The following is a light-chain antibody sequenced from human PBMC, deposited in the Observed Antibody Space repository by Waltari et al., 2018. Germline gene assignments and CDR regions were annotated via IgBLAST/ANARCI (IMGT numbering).Light chain of an antibody. Sequence: VILTQSPATLSLSPGERATLSCRASQSVSSYLAWYQQKPGQAPRLLIHSASSRATCIPDRFSGSGSGTEFTLTIRSLEPEDVGVYHCYQHSSGYTFGPGTKLDIK. CDR3: YQHSSGYT. V-gene: IGKV3-11*01. CDR2: SAS. CDR1: QSVSSY. J-gene: IGKJ3*01.